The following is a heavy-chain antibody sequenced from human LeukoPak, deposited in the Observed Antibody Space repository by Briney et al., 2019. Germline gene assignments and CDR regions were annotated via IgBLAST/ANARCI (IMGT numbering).Heavy chain of an antibody. J-gene: IGHJ4*02. CDR1: GGSISSYY. CDR2: IYYSGST. D-gene: IGHD1-26*01. V-gene: IGHV4-59*12. Sequence: PSETLSLTCTVSGGSISSYYWSWIRQPPGKGLEWIGYIYYSGSTNYNPSLKSRVTLSVDTSKNQFSLKLSSVTAADTAVYYCARGYSGSFYSRAFDYWGQGTLVTVSS. CDR3: ARGYSGSFYSRAFDY.